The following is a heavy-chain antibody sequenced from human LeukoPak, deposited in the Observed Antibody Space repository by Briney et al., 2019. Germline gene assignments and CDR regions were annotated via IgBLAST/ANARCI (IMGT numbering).Heavy chain of an antibody. V-gene: IGHV4-34*01. J-gene: IGHJ5*02. D-gene: IGHD3-22*01. CDR3: ARRDYYDSSGLYNWFDP. CDR1: GGSFSGYY. CDR2: INHSGST. Sequence: SETLSLTCAVYGGSFSGYYWSWIRQPPGKGLEWIGEINHSGSTNYNPSLKSRVTISVDTSKNQFSLKLSSVTAADTAVYYCARRDYYDSSGLYNWFDPWGQGTLVTVSS.